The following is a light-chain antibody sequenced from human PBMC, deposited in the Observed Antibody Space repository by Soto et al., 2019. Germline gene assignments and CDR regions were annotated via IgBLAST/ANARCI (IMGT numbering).Light chain of an antibody. CDR1: QSISNY. V-gene: IGKV1-39*01. Sequence: IQMTQSPSSLPASVWDRVSIPFLASQSISNYLNWYQQKPGKAPKFLIYKASSLQSGVPSRFSGSGSGTEFTLTISSLQPEDFATYYCQQSYNTLETFGQGTKVDIK. CDR2: KAS. J-gene: IGKJ1*01. CDR3: QQSYNTLET.